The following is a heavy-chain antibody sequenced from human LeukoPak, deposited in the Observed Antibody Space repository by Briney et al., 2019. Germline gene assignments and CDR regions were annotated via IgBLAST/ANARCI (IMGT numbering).Heavy chain of an antibody. CDR3: ARGGELNPPDY. V-gene: IGHV1-69*05. CDR1: GGTFSSYA. Sequence: ASVEVSCKASGGTFSSYAISWVRQAPGQGLEWMGGIIPIFGTANYAQKFQGRVTITTDESTSTAYMELSSLRSEDTAVYYCARGGELNPPDYWGQGTLVTVSS. D-gene: IGHD1-7*01. J-gene: IGHJ4*02. CDR2: IIPIFGTA.